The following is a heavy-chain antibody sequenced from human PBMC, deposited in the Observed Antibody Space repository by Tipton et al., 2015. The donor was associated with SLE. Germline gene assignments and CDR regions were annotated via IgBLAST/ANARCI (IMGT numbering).Heavy chain of an antibody. CDR3: ARGRYSSGSFDL. J-gene: IGHJ2*01. Sequence: TLSLTCTVSGGSISSHYWSWIRQPPGKGLEWIGCIYYSGSTYYNPSLKSRVTISVDTSKNQFSLKLSSVTAADTAVYYCARGRYSSGSFDLWGRGTLVTVSS. CDR2: IYYSGST. CDR1: GGSISSHY. V-gene: IGHV4-59*08. D-gene: IGHD6-19*01.